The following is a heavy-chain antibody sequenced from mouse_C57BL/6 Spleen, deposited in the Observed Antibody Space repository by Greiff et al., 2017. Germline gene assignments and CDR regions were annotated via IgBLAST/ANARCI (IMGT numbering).Heavy chain of an antibody. Sequence: EVQLVESGPGMVKPTQSLSLTCTVTGYSITSGYDWHWIRHFPGNKLEWMGYISYSGSTNYNPSLKSRISITHDTSKNHFFLKLNSVTTEDTATYYCARGDYDGYFDYWGQGTTLTVSS. CDR1: GYSITSGYD. D-gene: IGHD2-4*01. J-gene: IGHJ2*01. V-gene: IGHV3-1*01. CDR3: ARGDYDGYFDY. CDR2: ISYSGST.